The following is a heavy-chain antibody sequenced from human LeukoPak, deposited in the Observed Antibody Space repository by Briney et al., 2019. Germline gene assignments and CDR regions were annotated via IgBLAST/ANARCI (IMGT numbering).Heavy chain of an antibody. CDR1: GYTFTSYG. D-gene: IGHD2-2*01. CDR3: ARDTAGDIVVVRGFDP. Sequence: ASVKVSCKASGYTFTSYGISWVRQAPGQGLEWMGWISAYNGNTNYAQKLQGRVTMTTDTSTSTAYMELRSLRSDDTAVYYCARDTAGDIVVVRGFDPWGQGTLVTVSS. V-gene: IGHV1-18*01. J-gene: IGHJ5*02. CDR2: ISAYNGNT.